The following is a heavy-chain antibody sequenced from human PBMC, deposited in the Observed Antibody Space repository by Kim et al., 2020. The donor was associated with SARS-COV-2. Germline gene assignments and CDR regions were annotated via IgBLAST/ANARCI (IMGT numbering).Heavy chain of an antibody. J-gene: IGHJ4*02. CDR2: IKSKTDGGTT. CDR1: GFTFSNAW. CDR3: TTDANRYSSSWYFEY. Sequence: GGSLRLSCAASGFTFSNAWMSWVRQAPGKGLEWVGRIKSKTDGGTTDYAAPVTGRFTISRDDSKNTLYLQMNSLKTEDTAVYYCTTDANRYSSSWYFEYWGQGTLVTISS. V-gene: IGHV3-15*01. D-gene: IGHD6-13*01.